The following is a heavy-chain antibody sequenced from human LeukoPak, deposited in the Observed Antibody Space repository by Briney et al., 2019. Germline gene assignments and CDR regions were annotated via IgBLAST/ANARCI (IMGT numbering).Heavy chain of an antibody. D-gene: IGHD3-22*01. CDR1: GYTFTTYD. CDR3: ARGPHERSGYPDD. CDR2: ISAYNGNT. V-gene: IGHV1-18*01. J-gene: IGHJ4*02. Sequence: ASVKVSCKASGYTFTTYDISWVRQAPGQGLEWMGWISAYNGNTKYVQNLQGRATMATDTSTSTTYLELRSLRFDDTAVYYCARGPHERSGYPDDWGQGTLVIVSS.